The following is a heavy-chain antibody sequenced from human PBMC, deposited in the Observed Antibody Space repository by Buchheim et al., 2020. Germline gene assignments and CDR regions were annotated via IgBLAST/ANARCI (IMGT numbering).Heavy chain of an antibody. CDR3: ARISLPVYYDSSGYYYFDY. Sequence: EVQLVESGGGLVQPGGSLRLSCAASGFTFSSYEMNWVRQAPGKGLEWVSYISSSGSTIYYADSVKGRFTISRDNAKNSLYLKMNSLRAEDTAVYYCARISLPVYYDSSGYYYFDYWGQGTL. CDR1: GFTFSSYE. J-gene: IGHJ4*02. CDR2: ISSSGSTI. D-gene: IGHD3-22*01. V-gene: IGHV3-48*03.